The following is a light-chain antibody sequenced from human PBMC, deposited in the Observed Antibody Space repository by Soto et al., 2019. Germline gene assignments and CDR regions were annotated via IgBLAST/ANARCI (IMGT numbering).Light chain of an antibody. CDR1: SIDVGSYNL. CDR2: DGN. J-gene: IGLJ3*02. Sequence: QSVLTQPASVSGSPGQSITISCTGTSIDVGSYNLVSWYQHHPGTAPKLMIYDGNERPSGVSNRFSGSKSANTASLTISGLQAEDEADYFCCSYVGSSTWVFGGGTKLTVL. CDR3: CSYVGSSTWV. V-gene: IGLV2-23*01.